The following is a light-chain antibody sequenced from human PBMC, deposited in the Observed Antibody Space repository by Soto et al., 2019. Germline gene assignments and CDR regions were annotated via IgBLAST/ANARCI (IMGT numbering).Light chain of an antibody. J-gene: IGKJ2*01. Sequence: ESMLTQSPGTLSLSPGQRATLSCRASQSVSSRNLAWYQQKPGQAPRLLIYGASIRATGIPDRFSGSGSGTDFTLTITRLEPEDSAVYYCQQFDDSRPAFTFGQGTKLEI. V-gene: IGKV3-20*01. CDR3: QQFDDSRPAFT. CDR2: GAS. CDR1: QSVSSRN.